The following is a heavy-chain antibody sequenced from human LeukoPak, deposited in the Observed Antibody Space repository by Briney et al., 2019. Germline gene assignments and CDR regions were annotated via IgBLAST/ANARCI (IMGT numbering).Heavy chain of an antibody. D-gene: IGHD6-6*01. CDR2: ISGSGGST. Sequence: GGSLRLSCAASGFTFSSYAMSWVRQAPGKGLEWVSAISGSGGSTYYADSVKGRFTISRDNSKNTLYLQMNSLRAEDTAVYYCARDGAGSSLYMDVWGKGTTVTVSS. J-gene: IGHJ6*03. V-gene: IGHV3-23*01. CDR1: GFTFSSYA. CDR3: ARDGAGSSLYMDV.